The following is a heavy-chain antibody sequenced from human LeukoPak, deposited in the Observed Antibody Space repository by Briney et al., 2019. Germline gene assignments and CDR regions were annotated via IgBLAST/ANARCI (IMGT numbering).Heavy chain of an antibody. V-gene: IGHV1-8*01. Sequence: ASVKVSCKASGYTFTSYDINWVRQATGQGLEWMGWMNPNSGNTGYAQKFQSRVTMTRNTSISTAYMELSSLRSEDTAVYYCARSPTYYDFWSGYLRYYYYYYGMDVWGQGTTVTVSS. CDR3: ARSPTYYDFWSGYLRYYYYYYGMDV. CDR1: GYTFTSYD. CDR2: MNPNSGNT. J-gene: IGHJ6*02. D-gene: IGHD3-3*01.